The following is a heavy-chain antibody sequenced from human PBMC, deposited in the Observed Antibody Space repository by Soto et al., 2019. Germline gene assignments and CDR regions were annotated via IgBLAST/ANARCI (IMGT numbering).Heavy chain of an antibody. CDR1: GFTFSGHG. CDR2: IGFDGTKE. V-gene: IGHV3-30*02. Sequence: GGSLRLSCAASGFTFSGHGMHWVRQAPGKGLEWVTFIGFDGTKEDYIDSVKGRFTISRDNSRNTLYLQMNSLRAEDTAVYFCAKSGDNWNPGLDYWGQGTLVTVSS. CDR3: AKSGDNWNPGLDY. D-gene: IGHD1-20*01. J-gene: IGHJ4*02.